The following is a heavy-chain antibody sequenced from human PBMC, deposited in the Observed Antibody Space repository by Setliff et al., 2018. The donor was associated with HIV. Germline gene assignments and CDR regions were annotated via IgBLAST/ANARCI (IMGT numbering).Heavy chain of an antibody. Sequence: GGSLRLSCAASGFTFSSYAMTWVRQAPGKGLEWVSDITSYYVDSVKGRFTISRDNSKNTLFLQMNSLRPEDTAVYYCARDCRVGWVFTYGMDVWGQGTLVTVSS. CDR3: ARDCRVGWVFTYGMDV. V-gene: IGHV3-23*01. CDR1: GFTFSSYA. CDR2: ITS. J-gene: IGHJ6*02. D-gene: IGHD6-13*01.